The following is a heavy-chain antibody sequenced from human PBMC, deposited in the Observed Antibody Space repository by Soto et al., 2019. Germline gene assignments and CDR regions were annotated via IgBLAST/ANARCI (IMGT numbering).Heavy chain of an antibody. D-gene: IGHD3-16*02. CDR3: AKDLMITFGGVIVPLDY. CDR2: ISYDGSNK. J-gene: IGHJ4*02. CDR1: GFTFSSYG. V-gene: IGHV3-30*18. Sequence: GGSLRLSCAASGFTFSSYGMHWVRQAPGKGLEWVAVISYDGSNKYYADSVKGRFTISRDNSKNTLYLQMNSLRAEDTAVYYCAKDLMITFGGVIVPLDYWGQGTLATVSS.